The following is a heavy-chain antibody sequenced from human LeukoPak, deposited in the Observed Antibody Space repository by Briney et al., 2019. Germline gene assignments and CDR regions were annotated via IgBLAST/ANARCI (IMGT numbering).Heavy chain of an antibody. CDR3: AREILGSGSYPDF. Sequence: GGSLRLSCAASGFSFDTYAMHWVGQAPGQGLEWVALIWHDGSHKFYSNSVRGQFTISRDNSKNTVYLQMNNLRPDDTAVYYCAREILGSGSYPDFWGQGTLVTVSS. CDR2: IWHDGSHK. J-gene: IGHJ4*02. D-gene: IGHD3-10*01. V-gene: IGHV3-33*01. CDR1: GFSFDTYA.